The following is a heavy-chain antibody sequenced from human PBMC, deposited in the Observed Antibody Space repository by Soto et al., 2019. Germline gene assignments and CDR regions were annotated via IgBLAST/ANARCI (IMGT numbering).Heavy chain of an antibody. V-gene: IGHV4-39*01. D-gene: IGHD6-25*01. Sequence: PSETLSLTCTVSGGSISSSDFYWGWLRQTPGKGLEFIGSMYYSGTTYYNPSLKSRVTISVDTSKNQFTLKLISVTAADTVVYYCAVVDSTGKWFDPWGEGALVTSPQ. CDR2: MYYSGTT. CDR1: GGSISSSDFY. J-gene: IGHJ5*02. CDR3: AVVDSTGKWFDP.